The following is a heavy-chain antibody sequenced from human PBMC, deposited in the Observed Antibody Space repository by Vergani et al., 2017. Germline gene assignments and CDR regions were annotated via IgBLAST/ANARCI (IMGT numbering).Heavy chain of an antibody. J-gene: IGHJ4*02. V-gene: IGHV3-73*01. CDR1: GFVFSESP. CDR3: SAQTQSCHDY. Sequence: EVQLMESGGGWAQPGGSLRLSCAASGFVFSESPIHWVRQVPGKGLEWLGHIRRRSEHYATAYGPSLTGRATISRDESTNTAYLQLSSLGTDDTAIYFCSAQTQSCHDYWGQGTLVAVSS. D-gene: IGHD3-10*01. CDR2: IRRRSEHYAT.